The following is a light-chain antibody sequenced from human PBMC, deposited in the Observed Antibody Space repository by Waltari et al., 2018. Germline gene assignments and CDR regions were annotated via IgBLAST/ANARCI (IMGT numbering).Light chain of an antibody. V-gene: IGKV3-11*01. CDR2: YTS. CDR1: QSIFSY. CDR3: QQRSIRPLT. J-gene: IGKJ4*01. Sequence: EIVLTQSPATLSLSPGDIAPLSCRASQSIFSYLAWYQQRPGQAPRLLIYYTSKRATGIPARFSGSGYGTDFILTISSLEAEDFALYYCQQRSIRPLTFGGGTKVEI.